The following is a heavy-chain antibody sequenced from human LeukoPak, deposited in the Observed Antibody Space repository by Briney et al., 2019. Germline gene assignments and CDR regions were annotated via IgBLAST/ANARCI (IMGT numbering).Heavy chain of an antibody. CDR3: ANLGYCSGGSCYSGAFDI. Sequence: GGSLRLSCAASGFTFSSYGMSWVRQAPGKGLEWVSAISGSGGSTYYADSVKGRFTISRDNSKNTLYLQMNSLRAEDTAVYYCANLGYCSGGSCYSGAFDIWGQGTMVTVSS. D-gene: IGHD2-15*01. J-gene: IGHJ3*02. CDR1: GFTFSSYG. CDR2: ISGSGGST. V-gene: IGHV3-23*01.